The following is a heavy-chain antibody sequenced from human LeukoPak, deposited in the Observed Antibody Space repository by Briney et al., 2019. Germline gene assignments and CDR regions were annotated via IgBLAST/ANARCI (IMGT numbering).Heavy chain of an antibody. V-gene: IGHV4-30-4*01. D-gene: IGHD2-2*01. J-gene: IGHJ4*02. CDR2: IYYSGST. CDR3: ARGPTAAIDY. CDR1: GGSISSGDYY. Sequence: SQTLSLTCTVSGGSISSGDYYGSWIRQPPGRGLEWIGYIYYSGSTYYNPSLKSRVTISVDTSKNQFSLKLSSVTAADTAVYYCARGPTAAIDYWGQGTLVTVSS.